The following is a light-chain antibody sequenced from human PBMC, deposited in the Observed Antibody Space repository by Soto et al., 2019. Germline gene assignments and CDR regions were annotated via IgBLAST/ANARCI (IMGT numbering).Light chain of an antibody. CDR2: GNS. V-gene: IGLV1-40*01. J-gene: IGLJ1*01. Sequence: QPVLTQPPSVSGAPGQRVTISCTGSSSNIGAGYDAHWYQLLPGTAPKLLIYGNSNRPSGVPHRFSGSKSGTSASLAITGLQAEDEADYYCQSYDSSLSGYVFGAGTKLTVL. CDR1: SSNIGAGYD. CDR3: QSYDSSLSGYV.